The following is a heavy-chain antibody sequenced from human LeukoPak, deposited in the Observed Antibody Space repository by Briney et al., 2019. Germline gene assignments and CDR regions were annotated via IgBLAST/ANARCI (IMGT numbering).Heavy chain of an antibody. CDR1: GYTLTSYG. CDR2: INPNSGGT. Sequence: GASVKVSCKASGYTLTSYGISWVQQAPGQGLEWMGWINPNSGGTNYAQKFQGRVTMTRDTSISTAYMELSRLRSDDTAVYYCARGGRRVEGMYYYYYYMDVWGKGTTVTVSS. J-gene: IGHJ6*03. CDR3: ARGGRRVEGMYYYYYYMDV. D-gene: IGHD1-1*01. V-gene: IGHV1-2*02.